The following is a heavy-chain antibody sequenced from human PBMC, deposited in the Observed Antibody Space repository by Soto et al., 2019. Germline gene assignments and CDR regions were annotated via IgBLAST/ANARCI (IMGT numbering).Heavy chain of an antibody. CDR3: ARGGYCSSTSCSGWGNWFDP. CDR1: GYTFPNYC. D-gene: IGHD2-2*01. J-gene: IGHJ5*02. Sequence: ASGKVSCKAFGYTFPNYCMSCVRQAYQQSLERIGLINHSGGSTSYEQKFQGRVTMTRDTSTSTVYMELSSLRSEDTAVYYCARGGYCSSTSCSGWGNWFDPWGQGTLVTVSS. CDR2: INHSGGST. V-gene: IGHV1-46*03.